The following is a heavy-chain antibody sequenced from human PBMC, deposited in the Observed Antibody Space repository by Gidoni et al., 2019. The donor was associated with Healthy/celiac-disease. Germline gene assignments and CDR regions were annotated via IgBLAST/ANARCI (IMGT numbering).Heavy chain of an antibody. CDR3: ARGYSSSWYTIDY. D-gene: IGHD6-13*01. J-gene: IGHJ4*02. CDR2: ISYDGSNK. V-gene: IGHV3-30-3*01. Sequence: EWVAVISYDGSNKYYADSVKGRFTISRDNSKNTLYLQMNSLRAEDTAVYYCARGYSSSWYTIDYWGQGTLVTVSS.